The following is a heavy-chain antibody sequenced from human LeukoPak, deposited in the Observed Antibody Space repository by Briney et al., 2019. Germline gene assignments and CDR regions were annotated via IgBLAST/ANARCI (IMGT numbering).Heavy chain of an antibody. Sequence: SETLSLTCTVSGGSISSYYWSWIRQPAGKGLEWIGRIYTSGSTNYNPSLKSRVTMSVDTSKNQFSLKLSSVTAADTAVYYCARDWPAAVVVPAAIRDYYYYYYMDVWGKGTTVTVSS. V-gene: IGHV4-4*07. CDR3: ARDWPAAVVVPAAIRDYYYYYYMDV. CDR1: GGSISSYY. CDR2: IYTSGST. J-gene: IGHJ6*03. D-gene: IGHD2-2*02.